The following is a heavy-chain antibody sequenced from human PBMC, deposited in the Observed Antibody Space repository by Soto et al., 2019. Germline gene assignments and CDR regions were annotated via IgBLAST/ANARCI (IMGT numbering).Heavy chain of an antibody. CDR1: GGSFSGYY. CDR2: INHSGST. CDR3: ARTLFDFWSGYPFDY. Sequence: SETLSLTCAVYGGSFSGYYWSWIRQPPGKGLEWIGEINHSGSTNYNPSLKSRVTISVDTSKNQFSLKLSSVTAADTAVYYCARTLFDFWSGYPFDYWGEGTLVTVSS. J-gene: IGHJ4*02. D-gene: IGHD3-3*01. V-gene: IGHV4-34*01.